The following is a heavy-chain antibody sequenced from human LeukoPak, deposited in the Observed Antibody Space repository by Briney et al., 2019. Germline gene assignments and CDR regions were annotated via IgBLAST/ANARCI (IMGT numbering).Heavy chain of an antibody. J-gene: IGHJ4*02. D-gene: IGHD2-15*01. Sequence: ASVKVSCKASGYTLTSYGISWVRQAPGQGLEWMGWISAYDGNTNYAQKLQGRVTMTTDTSTSTAYMELRSLRSDDTAVYYCARGGVLCSGGSCYFPEYFDYWGQGTLVTASS. CDR3: ARGGVLCSGGSCYFPEYFDY. CDR1: GYTLTSYG. V-gene: IGHV1-18*01. CDR2: ISAYDGNT.